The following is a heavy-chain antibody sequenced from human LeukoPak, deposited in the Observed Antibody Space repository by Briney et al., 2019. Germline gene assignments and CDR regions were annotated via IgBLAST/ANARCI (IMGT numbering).Heavy chain of an antibody. J-gene: IGHJ6*03. D-gene: IGHD2-2*02. CDR3: ARQGCSSTSCYKPPYYMDV. CDR2: IYPGDSDT. CDR1: GYSFTSYW. Sequence: GASLKISCKGSGYSFTSYWIGWVRQMPGKGLEWMGIIYPGDSDTRYSPSFQGQVTISADKSISTAYLQWSSLKASDTAMYYCARQGCSSTSCYKPPYYMDVWGKGTTVTVSS. V-gene: IGHV5-51*01.